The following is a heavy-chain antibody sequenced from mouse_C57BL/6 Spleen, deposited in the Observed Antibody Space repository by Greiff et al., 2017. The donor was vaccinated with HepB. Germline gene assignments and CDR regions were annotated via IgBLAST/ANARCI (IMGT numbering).Heavy chain of an antibody. CDR2: INPSNGGT. CDR1: GYTFTSYW. D-gene: IGHD1-1*01. V-gene: IGHV1-53*01. Sequence: QVHVKQPGTELVKPGASVKLSCKASGYTFTSYWMHWVKQRPGQGLEWIGNINPSNGGTNYNEKFKSKATLTVDKSSSTAYMQLSILTSEDSAVYYCASYYYYGSSYYFDYWGQGTTLTVSS. CDR3: ASYYYYGSSYYFDY. J-gene: IGHJ2*01.